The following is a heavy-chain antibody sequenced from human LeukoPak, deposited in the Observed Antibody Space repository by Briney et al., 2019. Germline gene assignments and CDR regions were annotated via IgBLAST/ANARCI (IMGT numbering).Heavy chain of an antibody. J-gene: IGHJ4*02. D-gene: IGHD2-21*01. CDR2: IWYDGSNK. V-gene: IGHV3-33*01. CDR1: GFTFSSYG. Sequence: GGSLRLSCAASGFTFSSYGMHWVRQAPGKGLEWVAIIWYDGSNKYYADSVKGRFTISRDNSKNTLYLQMNGLRAEDTAVYYCARARGGHCGGDCHIDYWGQGTLVTVSS. CDR3: ARARGGHCGGDCHIDY.